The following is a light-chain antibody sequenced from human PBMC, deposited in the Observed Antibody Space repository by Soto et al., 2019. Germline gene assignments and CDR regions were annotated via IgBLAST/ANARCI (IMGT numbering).Light chain of an antibody. V-gene: IGLV1-47*01. CDR3: AAWDDSLSGLV. CDR2: RAN. Sequence: QLVLTQPPSASGTPGQRVTISCSGSNSNIGSNHVYWYQQFPGTAPKLLIYRANQRPSGVPDRFSGSKSGTSASLAISWLRSEDEADYYCAAWDDSLSGLVFGGGTKVTVL. J-gene: IGLJ2*01. CDR1: NSNIGSNH.